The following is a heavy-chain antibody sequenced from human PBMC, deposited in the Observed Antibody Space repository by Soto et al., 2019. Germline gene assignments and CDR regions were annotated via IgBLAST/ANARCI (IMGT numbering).Heavy chain of an antibody. Sequence: PGGSLRLSCAASGFTFTRYSMNWVRQAPGKGLEWVSSISSTTHYIYYADSMRGRFTISGDNAKNAVYLEMNSLRAEDTAVYYCARESEDLTSNFDYWGQGTLVTAPQ. V-gene: IGHV3-21*06. CDR2: ISSTTHYI. CDR1: GFTFTRYS. CDR3: ARESEDLTSNFDY. J-gene: IGHJ4*02.